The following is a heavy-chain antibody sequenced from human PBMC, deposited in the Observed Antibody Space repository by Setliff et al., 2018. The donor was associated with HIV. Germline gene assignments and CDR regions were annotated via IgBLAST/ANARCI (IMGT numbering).Heavy chain of an antibody. CDR3: ARDKDYYDSSGYYGYFDS. CDR2: IYYSGST. CDR1: GGSISSAGYY. J-gene: IGHJ4*02. D-gene: IGHD3-22*01. Sequence: SETLSLTCTVSGGSISSAGYYWSWVRQHPGKGLEWIGNIYYSGSTNYKLSLKSRVTISVDTSRTHFSLRLSSVTAADTAVYYCARDKDYYDSSGYYGYFDSWGQGTLVTVSS. V-gene: IGHV4-31*03.